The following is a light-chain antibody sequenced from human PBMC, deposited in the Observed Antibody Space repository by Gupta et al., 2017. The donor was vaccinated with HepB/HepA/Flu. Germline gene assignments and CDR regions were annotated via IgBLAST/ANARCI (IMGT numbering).Light chain of an antibody. CDR1: SSNIGSKV. CDR3: AAWDNSLRGWV. CDR2: SND. Sequence: QSVLTQPPSASGTPRQRVTISCFGSSSNIGSKVVNWYQQVPRTAPKLLIYSNDQRPSGVPDRFSGSTSGTSGSLAISVLQSEDEADYYCAAWDNSLRGWVFGGGTKLTVL. J-gene: IGLJ3*02. V-gene: IGLV1-44*01.